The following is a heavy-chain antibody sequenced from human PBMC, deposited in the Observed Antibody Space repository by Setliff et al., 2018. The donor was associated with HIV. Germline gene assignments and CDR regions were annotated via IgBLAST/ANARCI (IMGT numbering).Heavy chain of an antibody. V-gene: IGHV4-34*01. CDR3: ARSGCKGGSCWSHSVMVY. D-gene: IGHD2-15*01. J-gene: IGHJ4*02. CDR2: INHSGSI. Sequence: SETLSLTCAVYGGSFSGYYWSWIRQPPGKGLEWIGEINHSGSISYNPSLKSRVTMSVDTSKNQFSLKLNSVTAADTAVYYCARSGCKGGSCWSHSVMVYWGQGALVTVSS. CDR1: GGSFSGYY.